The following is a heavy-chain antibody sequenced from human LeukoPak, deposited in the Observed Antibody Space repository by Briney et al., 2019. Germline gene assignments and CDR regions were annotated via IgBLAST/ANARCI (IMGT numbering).Heavy chain of an antibody. J-gene: IGHJ4*02. CDR3: ARDQYYDSSGYYDY. D-gene: IGHD3-22*01. Sequence: GGSLRLSCAASGFTFSSDWMSWVRQAPGKGLEWVANIKQDGSEKYYVDSVKGRFTISRDNAKNSLYLQMNSLRAEDTAVYYCARDQYYDSSGYYDYWGQGTLVTVSS. CDR2: IKQDGSEK. V-gene: IGHV3-7*01. CDR1: GFTFSSDW.